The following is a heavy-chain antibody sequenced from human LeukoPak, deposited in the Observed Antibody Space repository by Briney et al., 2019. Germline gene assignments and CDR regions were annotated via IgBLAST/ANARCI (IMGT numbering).Heavy chain of an antibody. CDR1: VYALTELS. CDR2: FDPEDGET. CDR3: ATEGSGLAARL. D-gene: IGHD6-6*01. Sequence: ASVKVSCKVSVYALTELSMHWVRQAPGKGLEWRGGFDPEDGETIYAQKCQCRVTMTEDTSTETAYMQLSSLIAEDTPLYYFATEGSGLAARLWGKGTLVTVSS. V-gene: IGHV1-24*01. J-gene: IGHJ4*02.